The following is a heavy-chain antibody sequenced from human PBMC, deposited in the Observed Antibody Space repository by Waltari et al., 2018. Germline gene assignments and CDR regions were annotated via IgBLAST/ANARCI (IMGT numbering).Heavy chain of an antibody. Sequence: EVQLVESGGGLVQPGGSLRLSCAASGFTVSSNYMSWVRQAPGKGLEWVSVIYSGGSTYYADSGKGRFTISRDNSKNTLYLQMNSLRAEDTAVYYCARDFCDLHGTRYYYYGMDVWGQGTTVTVSS. D-gene: IGHD3-3*01. CDR2: IYSGGST. CDR3: ARDFCDLHGTRYYYYGMDV. J-gene: IGHJ6*02. V-gene: IGHV3-66*02. CDR1: GFTVSSNY.